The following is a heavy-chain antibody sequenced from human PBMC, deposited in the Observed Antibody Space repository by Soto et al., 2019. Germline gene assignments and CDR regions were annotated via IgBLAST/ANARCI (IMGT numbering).Heavy chain of an antibody. J-gene: IGHJ6*02. V-gene: IGHV1-69*06. CDR3: ARVSGNYYYYGMDV. CDR2: IIPIFGTA. D-gene: IGHD3-3*02. CDR1: GGTFSSYA. Sequence: VASVKVSCKASGGTFSSYAISWVRQAPGQGLEWMGGIIPIFGTANYAQKFQGRVTITADKSTSTAYMELSSPRSEDTAVYYCARVSGNYYYYGMDVWGQGTTVTVSS.